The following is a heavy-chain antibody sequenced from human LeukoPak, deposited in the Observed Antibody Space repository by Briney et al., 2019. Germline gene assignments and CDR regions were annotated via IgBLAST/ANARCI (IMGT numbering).Heavy chain of an antibody. CDR1: GGSFSGYY. Sequence: PSETLSLTCAVYGGSFSGYYWSWIRQPPGKGLEWIGEINHSGSTNYNPSLKSRVTISVDTSKNQFSLKLSSVTAADTAVYYCARFGGDPQSSGIGDYWGQGTLVTVSS. CDR3: ARFGGDPQSSGIGDY. J-gene: IGHJ4*02. D-gene: IGHD4-17*01. V-gene: IGHV4-34*01. CDR2: INHSGST.